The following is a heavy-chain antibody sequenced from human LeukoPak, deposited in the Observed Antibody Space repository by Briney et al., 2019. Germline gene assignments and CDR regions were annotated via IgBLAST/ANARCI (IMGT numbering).Heavy chain of an antibody. CDR3: ARGRRGPSSPGQPFDY. Sequence: PSETLSLTCTVSGGSISSGGYYWSWIRQRPGKGLEWIGYIYHSGSTYYNPSLKSRVTISVDRSKNQFSLKLSSVTAADTAVYYCARGRRGPSSPGQPFDYWGQGTLVTVSS. D-gene: IGHD2-15*01. V-gene: IGHV4-30-2*01. J-gene: IGHJ4*02. CDR1: GGSISSGGYY. CDR2: IYHSGST.